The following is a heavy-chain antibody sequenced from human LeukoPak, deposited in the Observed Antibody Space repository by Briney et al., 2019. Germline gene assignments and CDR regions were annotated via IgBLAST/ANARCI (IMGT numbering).Heavy chain of an antibody. V-gene: IGHV3-33*08. CDR2: IWYDGSYE. Sequence: PGGSLRLSCAASGFTFSTYNMNWVRQAPGKGLEWVAVIWYDGSYEYYADSVKGRFTISRDNSNNTLFLQMNSLRVEDTAVYYCATDSGYSRKARFDPWGQGTLVTVSS. CDR1: GFTFSTYN. D-gene: IGHD6-13*01. CDR3: ATDSGYSRKARFDP. J-gene: IGHJ5*02.